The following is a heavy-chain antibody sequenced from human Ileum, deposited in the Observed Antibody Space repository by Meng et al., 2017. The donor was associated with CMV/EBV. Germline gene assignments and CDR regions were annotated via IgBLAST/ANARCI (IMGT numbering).Heavy chain of an antibody. J-gene: IGHJ5*02. CDR3: ARDSGS. CDR1: GFTFSSYW. V-gene: IGHV3-7*01. D-gene: IGHD3-10*01. Sequence: SLRVSCAAAGFTFSSYWMSWVRQAAGKGLEWMANIKQNGSEKYYVDSVKGRFTISRDNAKNSLYLQMNSLRAEDTAVYYCARDSGSWGQGTLVTVSS. CDR2: IKQNGSEK.